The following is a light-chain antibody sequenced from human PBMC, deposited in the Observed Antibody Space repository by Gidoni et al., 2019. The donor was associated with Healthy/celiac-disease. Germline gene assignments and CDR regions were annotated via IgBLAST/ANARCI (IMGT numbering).Light chain of an antibody. CDR3: QQLNSYPLT. J-gene: IGKJ4*01. Sequence: IQLTQSPSFLSASVGDRVTITCRASQGISSYLAWYQQKPGKAPKLLIYAASTLQSGVPSRFSGSGSGTEFTLTISSLLPEDFATYYCQQLNSYPLTFGGXTKVEIK. V-gene: IGKV1-9*01. CDR2: AAS. CDR1: QGISSY.